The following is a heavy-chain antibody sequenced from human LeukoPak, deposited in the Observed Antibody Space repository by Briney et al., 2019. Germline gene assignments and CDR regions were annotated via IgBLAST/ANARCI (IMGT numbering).Heavy chain of an antibody. J-gene: IGHJ5*02. D-gene: IGHD1-7*01. V-gene: IGHV4-38-2*02. CDR1: GYSISSGYY. CDR2: IYHSGST. CDR3: ARNNWNYGLWFDP. Sequence: PSETLSLTCTVSGYSISSGYYWGWIRQPPGQGLEWIGSIYHSGSTYYNPSLKSRVTISVDTSKNQFSLKLSSVTAADTAVYYCARNNWNYGLWFDPWGQGTLVTVSS.